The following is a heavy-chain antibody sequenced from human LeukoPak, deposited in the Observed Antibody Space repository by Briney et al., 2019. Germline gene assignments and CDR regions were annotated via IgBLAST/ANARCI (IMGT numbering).Heavy chain of an antibody. CDR2: IYSGGST. CDR1: GFTVSSNY. V-gene: IGHV3-66*01. J-gene: IGHJ6*03. Sequence: GGSLRLSCAASGFTVSSNYMSWVRQAPGKGLEWVSVIYSGGSTYYADSVKGRFTISRDNSKNTLYLQMNSLRAEDTAVYYCARDPQGGDPPYYYYYYMDVWGKGTTVTVSS. CDR3: ARDPQGGDPPYYYYYYMDV. D-gene: IGHD2-21*01.